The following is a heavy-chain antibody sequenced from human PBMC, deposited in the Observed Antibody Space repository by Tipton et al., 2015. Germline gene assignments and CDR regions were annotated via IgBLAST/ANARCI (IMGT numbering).Heavy chain of an antibody. CDR3: ARSRYCSGGSCYSDY. Sequence: QLVQSGAEVKKPGESLKISCKGSGYIFTSFWIGWVRQMPGKGLEWMGTIYPGDSDTRYSPSFQGQVTISADKSISTAYLQWSSLKASDTAMYYCARSRYCSGGSCYSDYWGQGTLVTVSS. V-gene: IGHV5-51*01. J-gene: IGHJ4*02. CDR1: GYIFTSFW. D-gene: IGHD2-15*01. CDR2: IYPGDSDT.